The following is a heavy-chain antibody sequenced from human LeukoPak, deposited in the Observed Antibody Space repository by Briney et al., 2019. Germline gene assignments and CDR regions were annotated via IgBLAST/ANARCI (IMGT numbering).Heavy chain of an antibody. CDR1: GFPFSIYE. V-gene: IGHV3-48*03. CDR2: IGSSGTTI. D-gene: IGHD6-19*01. CDR3: ALLAVASDFDY. J-gene: IGHJ4*02. Sequence: GGTLRLSCAVSGFPFSIYEMNWVRQAPGKGLEWVSNIGSSGTTIYYADSVKGRFSITRDNAKSSLYLQMNSLRVEDTAVYYCALLAVASDFDYWGQGALVTVSS.